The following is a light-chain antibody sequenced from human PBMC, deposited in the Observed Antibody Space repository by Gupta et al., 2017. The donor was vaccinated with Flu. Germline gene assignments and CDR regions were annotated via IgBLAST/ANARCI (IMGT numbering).Light chain of an antibody. J-gene: IGLJ3*02. V-gene: IGLV2-14*01. Sequence: QSALTQPASVSGSPGQSITISCTGTSSDVGAYNRVSWYQQYPGKAPKLMIYEVSNRPSGVSNRFSGSKSGNMASLTISGLQAEDDADYYCSSFTTTNTWVFGGGTKLTVL. CDR3: SSFTTTNTWV. CDR2: EVS. CDR1: SSDVGAYNR.